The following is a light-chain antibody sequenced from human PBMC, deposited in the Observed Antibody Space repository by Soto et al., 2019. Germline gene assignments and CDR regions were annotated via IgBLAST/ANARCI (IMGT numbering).Light chain of an antibody. Sequence: QSVLTQPHSASGTPGQRVTISCSGSSSNIGTSSVHWFQQLPRTAPKLLISTTNQRPSGVPERFSGSKSGTSASLAISGLQSEDEADYYCAAWDDSLNGHVFRTGTKLTVL. CDR3: AAWDDSLNGHV. CDR2: TTN. V-gene: IGLV1-44*01. CDR1: SSNIGTSS. J-gene: IGLJ1*01.